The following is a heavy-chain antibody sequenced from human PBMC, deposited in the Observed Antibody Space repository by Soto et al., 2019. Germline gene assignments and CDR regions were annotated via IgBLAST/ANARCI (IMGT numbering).Heavy chain of an antibody. V-gene: IGHV1-2*02. CDR3: AKTYDGSGQPSHWFGP. CDR2: INPKTGAT. CDR1: GYTFTGYY. Sequence: ASVKVSCKASGYTFTGYYIHWVRQAPGQGLEWVGWINPKTGATNFARRFQGRVTMTRDTSITTAYMDLSSLTSDDTATYYCAKTYDGSGQPSHWFGPWGQGTPVTVSS. J-gene: IGHJ5*02. D-gene: IGHD3-22*01.